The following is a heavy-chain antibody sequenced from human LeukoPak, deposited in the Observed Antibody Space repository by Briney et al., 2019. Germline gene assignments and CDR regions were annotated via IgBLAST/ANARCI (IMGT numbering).Heavy chain of an antibody. Sequence: GGSLRLSCAASGFTFSSYAMSWVRQAPGKGLEWVSAISGRGGSTYYADAVKGRFTISRDNSKNTLYLQMNSLRAEDTAVYYCAKDKLAPIVVVPAAHDYWGQGTLVTVSS. J-gene: IGHJ4*02. CDR3: AKDKLAPIVVVPAAHDY. CDR2: ISGRGGST. D-gene: IGHD2-2*01. CDR1: GFTFSSYA. V-gene: IGHV3-23*01.